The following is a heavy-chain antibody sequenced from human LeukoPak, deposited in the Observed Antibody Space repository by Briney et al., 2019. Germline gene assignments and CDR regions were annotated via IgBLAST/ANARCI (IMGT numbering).Heavy chain of an antibody. Sequence: ASVKVSCKASGGTLSSYAISWVRQAPGQGLECMGGIIPIFGTANYAQKSQGRVTLTAVESTSTAYMELSSMRSEDTTVYYCARDGGGNSLGFDYWGQGTLVTVSS. CDR2: IIPIFGTA. J-gene: IGHJ4*02. CDR1: GGTLSSYA. V-gene: IGHV1-69*13. CDR3: ARDGGGNSLGFDY. D-gene: IGHD4-23*01.